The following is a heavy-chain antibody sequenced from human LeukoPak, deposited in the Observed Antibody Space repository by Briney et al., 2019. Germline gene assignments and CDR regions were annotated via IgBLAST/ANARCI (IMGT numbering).Heavy chain of an antibody. Sequence: PETLSLTCAVYGGSFSDNSYSWIRQPPGKGLEWIGEINQSGAINYNPSFKSRVTISVDTSKNQFSLKMTSLTAADTAVYYCAREAFTLVGVVITNLATWFDPWGQGTRVTVSS. J-gene: IGHJ5*02. V-gene: IGHV4-34*01. CDR3: AREAFTLVGVVITNLATWFDP. CDR2: INQSGAI. D-gene: IGHD3-3*01. CDR1: GGSFSDNS.